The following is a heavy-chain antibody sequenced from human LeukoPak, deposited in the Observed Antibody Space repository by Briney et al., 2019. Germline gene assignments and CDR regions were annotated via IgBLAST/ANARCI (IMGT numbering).Heavy chain of an antibody. CDR3: VRDFTVVGGSYYDY. V-gene: IGHV4-59*01. CDR1: GGSISSYY. D-gene: IGHD1-26*01. Sequence: SETLSLTCTVSGGSISSYYWSWIRQPPGKGLEWIGYIYYSGSTNYNPSLKSRVTISVDTSKNQFSLKLSSVTAADTAVYYCVRDFTVVGGSYYDYWGQGTLVTVS. J-gene: IGHJ4*02. CDR2: IYYSGST.